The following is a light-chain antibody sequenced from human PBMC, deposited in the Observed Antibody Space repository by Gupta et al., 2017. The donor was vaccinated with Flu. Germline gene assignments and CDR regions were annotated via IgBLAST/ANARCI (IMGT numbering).Light chain of an antibody. CDR1: SLRSYY. V-gene: IGLV3-19*01. CDR3: NSRNSSGNHLGV. Sequence: QTGRVTCQGDSLRSYYASWYQQKPGQAPVLVIYGKNKRPSGIPDRFSGSSSGNTASLTITGAQAEDEADYYCNSRNSSGNHLGVFGGGTKLTVL. J-gene: IGLJ3*02. CDR2: GKN.